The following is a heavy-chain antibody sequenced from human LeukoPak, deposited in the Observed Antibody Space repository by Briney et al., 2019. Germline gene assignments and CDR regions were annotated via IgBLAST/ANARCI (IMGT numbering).Heavy chain of an antibody. Sequence: ASVKVSCKASGYTFTSYGISWVRQAPGQGLEWMGWISAYNGNTNYAQKLQGRVTMTTDTSTSTAYMELRSLRSDDTAVYYCCRTSDTEYSSSWYGDYWGQGTLVTVSS. CDR2: ISAYNGNT. V-gene: IGHV1-18*01. J-gene: IGHJ4*02. CDR3: CRTSDTEYSSSWYGDY. CDR1: GYTFTSYG. D-gene: IGHD6-13*01.